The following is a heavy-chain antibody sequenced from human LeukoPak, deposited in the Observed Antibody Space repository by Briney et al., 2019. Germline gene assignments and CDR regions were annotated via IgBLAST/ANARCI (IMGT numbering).Heavy chain of an antibody. J-gene: IGHJ4*02. CDR1: GGSISSTNW. D-gene: IGHD3-22*01. CDR2: IYHSGTT. V-gene: IGHV4-4*02. Sequence: PSGTLSLTCTVSGGSISSTNWWSWVRQSPGKGLEWIGEIYHSGTTNYNPSLTSRVTISVDKSKNQLSLKLSSVTAADTAVYYCARYAYDSSGYYSFDYWGQGTLVTVSS. CDR3: ARYAYDSSGYYSFDY.